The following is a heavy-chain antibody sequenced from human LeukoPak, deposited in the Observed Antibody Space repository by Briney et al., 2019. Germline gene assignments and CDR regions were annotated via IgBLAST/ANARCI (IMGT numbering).Heavy chain of an antibody. V-gene: IGHV4-59*01. CDR3: ARVGVDDSGNIIKYFFDY. J-gene: IGHJ4*02. Sequence: PSETLSLTCTLSGGSISNYQWSWIRQPPGKGLEWIGNIYYSGTANYNPSLKSRVIISVDTSKNQFSLKLSPVTAADTAVYYCARVGVDDSGNIIKYFFDYWGQGTLVTVSS. CDR2: IYYSGTA. D-gene: IGHD4-23*01. CDR1: GGSISNYQ.